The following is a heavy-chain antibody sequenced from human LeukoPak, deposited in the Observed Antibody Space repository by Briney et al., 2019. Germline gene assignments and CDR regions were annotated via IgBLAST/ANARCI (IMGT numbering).Heavy chain of an antibody. CDR2: INHSGST. Sequence: PAETLSLTCAVYGGSFSGYYWSWVRQPPGKGLEWIGEINHSGSTNYNASLKRRVTISVDTSKNKFSLKKRYVTAADTAVYYCARAIITIFGVVTVFDYWGQGTLVTVSS. D-gene: IGHD3-3*01. CDR1: GGSFSGYY. V-gene: IGHV4-34*01. J-gene: IGHJ4*02. CDR3: ARAIITIFGVVTVFDY.